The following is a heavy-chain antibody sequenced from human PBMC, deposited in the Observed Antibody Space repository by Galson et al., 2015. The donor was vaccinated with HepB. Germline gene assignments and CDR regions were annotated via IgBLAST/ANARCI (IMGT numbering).Heavy chain of an antibody. J-gene: IGHJ4*02. Sequence: SLRLSCAASGFTVSSNYMSWVRQAPGTGLEWVSVIYSGGSTYYADSVKGRFTISRDNSKNTLYLQMNSLRAEDTAVYYCARARLGYCSGGSCYFDYWGQGTLVTVSS. CDR1: GFTVSSNY. CDR3: ARARLGYCSGGSCYFDY. CDR2: IYSGGST. D-gene: IGHD2-15*01. V-gene: IGHV3-66*01.